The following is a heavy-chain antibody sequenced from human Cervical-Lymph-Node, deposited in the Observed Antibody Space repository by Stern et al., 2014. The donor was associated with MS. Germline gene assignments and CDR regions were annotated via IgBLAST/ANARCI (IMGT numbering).Heavy chain of an antibody. V-gene: IGHV3-21*01. J-gene: IGHJ6*02. D-gene: IGHD6-13*01. Sequence: EVHLVESGGGLVKPGGSLRLSCAASGFTFSSYTMSWVRQAPGKGLEWVSSISSSSYIIYYGDSVKGRFTISRGNAKKSVYLQMISLRAEDTAVYYCVRHGEKAGVSWGSLDVWGQGTTVTVSS. CDR3: VRHGEKAGVSWGSLDV. CDR2: ISSSSYII. CDR1: GFTFSSYT.